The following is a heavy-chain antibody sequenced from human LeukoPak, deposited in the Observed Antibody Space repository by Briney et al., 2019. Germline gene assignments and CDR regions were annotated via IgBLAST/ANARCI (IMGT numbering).Heavy chain of an antibody. CDR2: IKGNGGSA. J-gene: IGHJ5*02. Sequence: PGGSLRLSCVAPGLTFGNYAMTWVRQAPGKGLEWGSSIKGNGGSAVYTDSVKGRFTTPRDNSKNTLYLQMNSLRAEDTALYYCTKDPNGDYIGAFDPWGQGTLVTVSS. D-gene: IGHD4-17*01. V-gene: IGHV3-23*01. CDR3: TKDPNGDYIGAFDP. CDR1: GLTFGNYA.